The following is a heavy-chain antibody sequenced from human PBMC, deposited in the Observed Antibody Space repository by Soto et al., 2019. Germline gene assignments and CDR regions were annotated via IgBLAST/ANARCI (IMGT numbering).Heavy chain of an antibody. CDR1: GFTFSSYA. CDR2: ISGSGGTT. Sequence: EVQLLESGGGLVQPGGSLRLSCAASGFTFSSYAMSWFRQAPGKGLEWVSAISGSGGTTYYADSVKGRFTISRDNSKNTLYLQMNTLRAEDTAVNYCAKAPPDILTGPEYYFYYWGQGALVTVSS. D-gene: IGHD3-9*01. J-gene: IGHJ4*02. CDR3: AKAPPDILTGPEYYFYY. V-gene: IGHV3-23*01.